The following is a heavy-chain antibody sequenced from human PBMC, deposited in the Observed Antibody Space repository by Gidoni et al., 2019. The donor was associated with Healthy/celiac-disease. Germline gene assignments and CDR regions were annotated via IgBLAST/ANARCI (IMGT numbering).Heavy chain of an antibody. CDR1: GSPFSTYS. J-gene: IGHJ6*03. Sequence: EVQLVESGGGLIQHGGSLRLPCAASGSPFSTYSMNWVRQAPGKGLEWISYITSSSNIIYYAHSVKGRFTISRDNAKNSLYLQMNSLRAEDTAVYYCARDGGPYSCMDVWGKGTTVTVSS. CDR3: ARDGGPYSCMDV. CDR2: ITSSSNII. V-gene: IGHV3-48*01. D-gene: IGHD3-16*01.